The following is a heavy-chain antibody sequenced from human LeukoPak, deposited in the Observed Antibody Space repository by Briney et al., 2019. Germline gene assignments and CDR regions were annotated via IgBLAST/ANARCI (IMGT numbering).Heavy chain of an antibody. Sequence: SETLSLTCTVSGGSISSSSYYWGWIRQPPGKGLEWIRSIYYSGSTYYNPSLKSRVTISVDTSKNQFSLKLSSVTAADTAVYYCARDKIADYGGNFFDYWGQGTLVTVSS. V-gene: IGHV4-39*07. J-gene: IGHJ4*02. D-gene: IGHD4-23*01. CDR2: IYYSGST. CDR1: GGSISSSSYY. CDR3: ARDKIADYGGNFFDY.